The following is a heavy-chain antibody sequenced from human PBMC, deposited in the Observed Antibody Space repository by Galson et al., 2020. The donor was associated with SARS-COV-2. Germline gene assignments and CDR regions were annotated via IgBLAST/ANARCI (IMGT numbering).Heavy chain of an antibody. CDR1: GGSISSYY. J-gene: IGHJ5*02. Sequence: SETLSLTCTVSGGSISSYYWSWIRQPPGKGLEWIGYIYYSGSTNYNPSLKSRVTISVDTSKNQFSLKLSSVTAADTAVYYCARGVVSYCGGDCYSNWFDPWGQGTLVTVSS. D-gene: IGHD2-21*01. CDR3: ARGVVSYCGGDCYSNWFDP. CDR2: IYYSGST. V-gene: IGHV4-59*01.